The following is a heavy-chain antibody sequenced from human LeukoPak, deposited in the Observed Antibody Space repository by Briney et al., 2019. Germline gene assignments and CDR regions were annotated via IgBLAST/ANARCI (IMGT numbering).Heavy chain of an antibody. CDR2: IYYSGST. V-gene: IGHV4-31*03. CDR1: GGSISSGGYH. D-gene: IGHD7-27*01. Sequence: SETLSLTCTVSGGSISSGGYHWSWIRQHPGKGLEWIGYIYYSGSTYYNPSLKSRVTISVDTSKNQFSLKLSSVTAADTAVYYCAKSGDYRFDPWGQGTLVTVSS. J-gene: IGHJ5*02. CDR3: AKSGDYRFDP.